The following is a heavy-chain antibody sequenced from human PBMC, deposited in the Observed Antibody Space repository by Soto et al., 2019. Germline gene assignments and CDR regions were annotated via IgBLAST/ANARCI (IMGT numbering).Heavy chain of an antibody. Sequence: QVQLAQSGAEVKKPGASVKVSCTTSGYTFTTYDINWVRQATGQGFEWMGWMNPNSGNTGYAQKFQGRVTMTRATSISTAYMELSSLRSEDTAVYYCVRNLNGFDPWGQGTLVTVSS. CDR3: VRNLNGFDP. CDR1: GYTFTTYD. J-gene: IGHJ5*02. CDR2: MNPNSGNT. V-gene: IGHV1-8*02.